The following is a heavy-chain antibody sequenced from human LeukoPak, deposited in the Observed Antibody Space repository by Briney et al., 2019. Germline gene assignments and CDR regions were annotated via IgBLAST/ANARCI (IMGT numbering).Heavy chain of an antibody. CDR2: IIPIFGTA. D-gene: IGHD3-3*01. CDR1: GGTFSSYA. CDR3: ARTPLPWSPAGYYYYMDV. V-gene: IGHV1-69*05. J-gene: IGHJ6*03. Sequence: SVKVSCKASGGTFSSYAISWVRQAPGQALEWMGGIIPIFGTANYAQKFQGRVTITTDESTSTAYMELSSLRSEDTAVYYCARTPLPWSPAGYYYYMDVWGKGTTVTVSS.